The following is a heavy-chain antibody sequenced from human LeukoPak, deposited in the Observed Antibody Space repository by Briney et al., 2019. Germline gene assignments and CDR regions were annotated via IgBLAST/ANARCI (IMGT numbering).Heavy chain of an antibody. CDR2: INPKRGVT. CDR3: ARERNYGDYGNAFDV. V-gene: IGHV1-2*02. J-gene: IGHJ3*01. CDR1: GYSFTDYY. Sequence: GASVTVSCKASGYSFTDYYIHWMRQAPGQGVEGMGWINPKRGVTTYAQKFQGRVTMTRDTSITTAYMELTRLRSDDTTIYYCARERNYGDYGNAFDVWGQGTKVTVSS. D-gene: IGHD4-17*01.